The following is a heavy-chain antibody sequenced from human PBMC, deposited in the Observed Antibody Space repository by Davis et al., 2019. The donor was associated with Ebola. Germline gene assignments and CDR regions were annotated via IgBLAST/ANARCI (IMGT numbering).Heavy chain of an antibody. CDR1: GYTFTNYG. Sequence: AASVKVSCKASGYTFTNYGITWVRQAPGQGLEWMGWINPHNGNTNYAQNVQGRVIMTSDTATTTAYMEVGSLRSDDTAVYYCARADYDILTGYATDWGQGTLVTVSS. V-gene: IGHV1-18*04. J-gene: IGHJ4*02. D-gene: IGHD3-9*01. CDR2: INPHNGNT. CDR3: ARADYDILTGYATD.